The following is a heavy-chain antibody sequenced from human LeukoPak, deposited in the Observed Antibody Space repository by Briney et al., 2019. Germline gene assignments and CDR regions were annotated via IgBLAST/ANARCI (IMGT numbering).Heavy chain of an antibody. Sequence: SVNLSSKAYAATFSSYAIRWERQAAGHGLEWMGGIIPILGTANHAQKFQGRVTITTHESTSTAYMEVSSLRSEDTAVYYCARASSLATVTTQPRYYFDYWGQGTLVTVSS. CDR3: ARASSLATVTTQPRYYFDY. J-gene: IGHJ4*02. CDR2: IIPILGTA. D-gene: IGHD4-11*01. V-gene: IGHV1-69*05. CDR1: AATFSSYA.